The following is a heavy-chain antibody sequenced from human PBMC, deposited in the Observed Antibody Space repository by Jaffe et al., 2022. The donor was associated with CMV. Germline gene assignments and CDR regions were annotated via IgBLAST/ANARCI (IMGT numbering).Heavy chain of an antibody. D-gene: IGHD6-13*01. CDR2: ISYDGSNK. CDR1: GFTFSSYG. Sequence: QVQLVESGGGVVQPGRSLRLSCAASGFTFSSYGMHWVRQAPGKGLEWVAVISYDGSNKYYADSVKGRFTISRDNSKNTLYLQMNSLRAEDTAVYYCAKEFRTAAGTYYYYGMDVWGQGTTVTVSS. J-gene: IGHJ6*02. V-gene: IGHV3-30*18. CDR3: AKEFRTAAGTYYYYGMDV.